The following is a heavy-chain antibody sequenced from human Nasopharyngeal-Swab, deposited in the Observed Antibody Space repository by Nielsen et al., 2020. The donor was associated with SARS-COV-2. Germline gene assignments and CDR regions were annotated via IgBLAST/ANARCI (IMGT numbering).Heavy chain of an antibody. J-gene: IGHJ4*02. CDR3: ASESGDYGGIDY. V-gene: IGHV3-33*01. D-gene: IGHD4-23*01. CDR2: IWYDGSNK. CDR1: GFTFSSYG. Sequence: GESLKISCAASGFTFSSYGMHWVRQAPGKGLEWVAVIWYDGSNKYYADSVKGRFTISRDNSKNTLYLQMNSLRAEDTAVYYCASESGDYGGIDYWGQGTLVTVSS.